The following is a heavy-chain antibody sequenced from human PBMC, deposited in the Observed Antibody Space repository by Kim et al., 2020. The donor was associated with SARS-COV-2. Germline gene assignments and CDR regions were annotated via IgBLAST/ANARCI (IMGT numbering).Heavy chain of an antibody. CDR3: ARERGYALPYYYYYYGMDV. CDR2: TRNKANSYTT. Sequence: GGSLRLSCAASGFTFSDHYMDWVRQAPGKGLEWVGRTRNKANSYTTEYAASVKGRFTISRDDSKNSLYLQMNSLKTEDTAVYYCARERGYALPYYYYYYGMDVWGQGTTVTVSS. CDR1: GFTFSDHY. D-gene: IGHD5-18*01. V-gene: IGHV3-72*01. J-gene: IGHJ6*02.